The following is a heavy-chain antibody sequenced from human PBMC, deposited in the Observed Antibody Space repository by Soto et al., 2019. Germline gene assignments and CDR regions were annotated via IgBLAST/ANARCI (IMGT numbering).Heavy chain of an antibody. CDR2: INSDGSST. J-gene: IGHJ4*02. Sequence: EVQLVESGGGLVQPGGSMRLSGAASGFTFSSYWMHWVRQAPGKGLVWVSRINSDGSSTSYADSVKGRFTISRDNAKNTLYLQMNSLRAEDTAVYYCVRTSLVVAAATREVYGGQGTLVTFSS. CDR1: GFTFSSYW. D-gene: IGHD2-15*01. CDR3: VRTSLVVAAATREVY. V-gene: IGHV3-74*01.